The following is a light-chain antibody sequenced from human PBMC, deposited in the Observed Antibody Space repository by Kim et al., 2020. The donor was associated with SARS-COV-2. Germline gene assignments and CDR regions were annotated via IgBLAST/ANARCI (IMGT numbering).Light chain of an antibody. V-gene: IGKV3-11*01. CDR2: ESS. Sequence: SWSPGECATLSRRASQRVSRYLAWCQQIPGQAPRHLYYESSNGATGIPARFSGSESGTDFPLTIGRLEPEDFAVYYCQQSSKWLTYCGGAKVDI. CDR3: QQSSKWLT. J-gene: IGKJ4*01. CDR1: QRVSRY.